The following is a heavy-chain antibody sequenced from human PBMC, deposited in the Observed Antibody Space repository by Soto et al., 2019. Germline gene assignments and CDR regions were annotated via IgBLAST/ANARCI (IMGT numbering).Heavy chain of an antibody. Sequence: GGSLRLSCAASGITFSSYWMHWVRQAPGKGLVWVSRINSDGSTTSYADSVKGRFTISRDNAKNTLYLQMNSLRAEDTAVYYCTRVAVAKYHFDYWGQGTLVTVSS. CDR3: TRVAVAKYHFDY. V-gene: IGHV3-74*01. CDR2: INSDGSTT. CDR1: GITFSSYW. J-gene: IGHJ4*02. D-gene: IGHD6-19*01.